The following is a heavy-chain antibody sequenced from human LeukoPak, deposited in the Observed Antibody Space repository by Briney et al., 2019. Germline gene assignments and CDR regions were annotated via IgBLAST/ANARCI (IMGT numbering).Heavy chain of an antibody. CDR2: IKQDGSEK. Sequence: GGSLRLSCAASGFTFSSYWMSWVRQAPGKGLEWVANIKQDGSEKYYVDSVKGRFTISRDNAKNSLYLQMSSLRAEDTAVYYCARARVYGVAATDYWGQGTLVTVSS. CDR1: GFTFSSYW. J-gene: IGHJ4*02. D-gene: IGHD6-13*01. CDR3: ARARVYGVAATDY. V-gene: IGHV3-7*01.